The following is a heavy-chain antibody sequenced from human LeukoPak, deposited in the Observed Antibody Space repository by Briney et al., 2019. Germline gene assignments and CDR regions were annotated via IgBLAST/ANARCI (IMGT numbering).Heavy chain of an antibody. V-gene: IGHV4-4*07. Sequence: SETLSLTCTVSGDSLDRHYWSWIRQPAGRGLEWIGRIYVSGSTTHNPSLTGRVAMSVDASKNQFSLKLRSVTAADTAVYYCARFTYGGYSQDSWGQGTLAVVSS. CDR1: GDSLDRHY. CDR2: IYVSGST. J-gene: IGHJ4*02. D-gene: IGHD5-12*01. CDR3: ARFTYGGYSQDS.